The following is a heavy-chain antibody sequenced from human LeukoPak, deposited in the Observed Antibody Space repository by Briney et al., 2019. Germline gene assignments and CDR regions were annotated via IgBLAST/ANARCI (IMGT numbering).Heavy chain of an antibody. V-gene: IGHV1-2*02. Sequence: ASVTVSCKASGYTFTGYYMHWVRQAPGQGLEWMGWTNPNSGGTNYAQKFQGRVTMTRDTSISTAYMELSRLRSDDTAVYYCARGSYSNRFRAFDYWGQGTLVTVSS. CDR3: ARGSYSNRFRAFDY. D-gene: IGHD4-11*01. CDR1: GYTFTGYY. CDR2: TNPNSGGT. J-gene: IGHJ4*02.